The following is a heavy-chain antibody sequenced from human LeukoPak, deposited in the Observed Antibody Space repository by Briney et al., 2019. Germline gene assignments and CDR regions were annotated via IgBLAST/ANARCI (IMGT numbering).Heavy chain of an antibody. D-gene: IGHD2-2*02. Sequence: GASVKVSCKASGYTFTGYYMHWVRQAAGQGLEWMGWINPNGGGTDCAQKFQGRVTMTRDTSISTAYMELSRLRSDDTAVYYCARARGYCSSTSCYKNWFDPWGQGTLVTVSS. CDR3: ARARGYCSSTSCYKNWFDP. J-gene: IGHJ5*02. V-gene: IGHV1-2*02. CDR1: GYTFTGYY. CDR2: INPNGGGT.